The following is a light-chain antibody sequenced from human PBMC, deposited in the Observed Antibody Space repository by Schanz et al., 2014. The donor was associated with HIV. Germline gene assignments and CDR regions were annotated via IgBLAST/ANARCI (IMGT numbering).Light chain of an antibody. V-gene: IGLV1-44*01. CDR1: SSNIGSHT. CDR3: AAWDDRSYVV. J-gene: IGLJ2*01. CDR2: SND. Sequence: SVLTQPPSASGTPGQRVTISCSGSSSNIGSHTVNWYQQLPGTAPKLLMYSNDLRPSGVPDRFSGSKSGTSASLAISGLQSEDEADYYCAAWDDRSYVVFGGGTKLTVL.